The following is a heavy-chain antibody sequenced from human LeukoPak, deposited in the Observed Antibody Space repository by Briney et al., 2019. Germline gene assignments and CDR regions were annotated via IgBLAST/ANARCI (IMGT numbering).Heavy chain of an antibody. CDR3: ARDPHYYDSSGYYGNDGMDV. CDR2: IYSGGST. CDR1: GFTVSSNY. J-gene: IGHJ6*02. V-gene: IGHV3-66*01. Sequence: GGSLRLSCAASGFTVSSNYMSWVRQAPGKGLEWVSVIYSGGSTYYADSVKGRFTISRDNSKNTLYLQMNSLRAEVTAVYYCARDPHYYDSSGYYGNDGMDVWGQGTTVTVSS. D-gene: IGHD3-22*01.